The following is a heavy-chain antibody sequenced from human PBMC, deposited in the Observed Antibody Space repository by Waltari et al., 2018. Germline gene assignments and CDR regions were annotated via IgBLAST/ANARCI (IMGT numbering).Heavy chain of an antibody. CDR1: GGSFSGYY. V-gene: IGHV4-34*01. CDR3: ARGTAMVPENTH. D-gene: IGHD5-18*01. CDR2: ITHSGST. Sequence: QVQLQQWGAGLLKPSETLSLTCAVYGGSFSGYYWSWIRQPPGKGLEWIGEITHSGSTNYNPSRKSRVTISVDTSKNQFSLKLSSVTAADTAVYYCARGTAMVPENTHWGQGTLVTVSS. J-gene: IGHJ4*02.